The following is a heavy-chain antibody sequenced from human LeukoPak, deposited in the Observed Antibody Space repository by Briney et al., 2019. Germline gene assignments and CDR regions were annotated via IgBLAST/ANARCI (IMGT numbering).Heavy chain of an antibody. CDR2: IYDSGGT. J-gene: IGHJ2*01. D-gene: IGHD4-23*01. Sequence: PSETLSLTGTVSGGSISSYYWSWIRQPPGKGLEWIGYIYDSGGTNYNPSLKSRVTISVDTSKNQFSLSLSSVTAADTAVYYCARGRYGGNSDWYFDLWGRGTLVTVSS. V-gene: IGHV4-59*12. CDR1: GGSISSYY. CDR3: ARGRYGGNSDWYFDL.